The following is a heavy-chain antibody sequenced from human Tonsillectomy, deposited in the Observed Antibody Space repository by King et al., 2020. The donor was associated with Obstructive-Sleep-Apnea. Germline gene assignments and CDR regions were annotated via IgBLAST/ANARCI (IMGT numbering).Heavy chain of an antibody. J-gene: IGHJ4*02. V-gene: IGHV3-66*01. CDR2: IYSGGST. D-gene: IGHD3-16*01. CDR3: ARGGGRGSDWSNFDY. CDR1: GFIVSSKY. Sequence: VQLVESGGGLVQPGGSLRLSCVASGFIVSSKYMTWVRQAPGKGLEWVSVIYSGGSTYYADSVTGRFTISRDNSKNTVYLQMNSLRAEDTAVYYCARGGGRGSDWSNFDYWGQGNLVTVSS.